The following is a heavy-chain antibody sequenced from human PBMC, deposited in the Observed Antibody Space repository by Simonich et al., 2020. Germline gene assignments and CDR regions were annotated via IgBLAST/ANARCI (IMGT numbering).Heavy chain of an antibody. CDR2: ISYEGRKK. D-gene: IGHD6-13*01. J-gene: IGHJ4*02. CDR3: ARELSKNGEAAAGYYFDY. CDR1: GFTFSSYA. V-gene: IGHV3-30*07. Sequence: QVQLVESGGGVVQPGRSLRLSCAASGFTFSSYAMHWVRQAPGKELGWLELISYEGRKKYYADAVKGRFTISRDNSKNTLYLQMNSLRAEDTAVYYCARELSKNGEAAAGYYFDYWGQGTLVTVSS.